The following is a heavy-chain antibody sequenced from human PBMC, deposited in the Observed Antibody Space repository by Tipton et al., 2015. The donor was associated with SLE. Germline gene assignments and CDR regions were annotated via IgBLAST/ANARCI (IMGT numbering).Heavy chain of an antibody. V-gene: IGHV4-34*01. CDR2: INHSGST. CDR3: ARDRTTFDY. D-gene: IGHD1-1*01. J-gene: IGHJ4*02. CDR1: GGSFSGYY. Sequence: TLSLTCAVYGGSFSGYYWSWIRQPPGKGLEWIGEINHSGSTNYNPSLKSRVTISVDTSENQFSLKLSSVTAADTAVYYCARDRTTFDYWGQGTLVTVSS.